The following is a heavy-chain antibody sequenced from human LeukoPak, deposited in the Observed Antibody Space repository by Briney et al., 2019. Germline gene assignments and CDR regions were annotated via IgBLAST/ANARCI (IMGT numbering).Heavy chain of an antibody. CDR3: ARANSGIVGATTVDY. J-gene: IGHJ4*02. Sequence: ASVKVSCKASGGTFSSYSISWVGQAAGQGLEGVGRIIPILSIANYAQKFQGRVTITADKSTSTAYMELSSLRSEDTAVYYCARANSGIVGATTVDYWGQGTLVTVSS. CDR1: GGTFSSYS. V-gene: IGHV1-69*04. D-gene: IGHD1-26*01. CDR2: IIPILSIA.